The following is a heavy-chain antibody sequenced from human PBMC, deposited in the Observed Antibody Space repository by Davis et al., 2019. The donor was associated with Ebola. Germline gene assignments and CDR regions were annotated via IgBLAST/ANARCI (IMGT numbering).Heavy chain of an antibody. J-gene: IGHJ4*02. CDR2: IYYGGTT. CDR1: GGSMSSYY. V-gene: IGHV4-59*01. D-gene: IGHD1-26*01. Sequence: GSLRLSCTVSGGSMSSYYWSWIRQPPGKGLEWIGNIYYGGTTNYNPSLKGRVTISGDTSKNQFSLNVNSVTAADTAMYYCARTPQYTSYGSYFDYWGQGALVTVSS. CDR3: ARTPQYTSYGSYFDY.